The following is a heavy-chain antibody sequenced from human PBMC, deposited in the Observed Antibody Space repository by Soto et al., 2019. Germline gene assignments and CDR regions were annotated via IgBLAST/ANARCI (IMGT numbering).Heavy chain of an antibody. CDR1: GFTFSSYG. Sequence: QVQLVESGGGVVQPGRSLRLSCAASGFTFSSYGMHWVRQAPGKGLEWVAVISYDGSNKYYADSVKGRFTISRDNSKNTRYLQMNSLRAEDTAVYYCAKPGDYGDYDWYFDLWGRGTLVTVSS. D-gene: IGHD4-17*01. V-gene: IGHV3-30*18. CDR3: AKPGDYGDYDWYFDL. CDR2: ISYDGSNK. J-gene: IGHJ2*01.